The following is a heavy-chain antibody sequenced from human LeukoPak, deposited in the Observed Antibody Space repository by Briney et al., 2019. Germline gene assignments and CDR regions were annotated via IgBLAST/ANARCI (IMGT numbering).Heavy chain of an antibody. CDR2: ISGTGGAT. J-gene: IGHJ5*01. CDR3: VKDPRDTYGTNWFVS. CDR1: GFSFWNYA. Sequence: PGGSLRLSCVASGFSFWNYAMSWVRQAPGKGLQWVSQISGTGGATWSAGFARDRFTISRANSKNTLYLQMSGLRVEDTAMYYCVKDPRDTYGTNWFVSWGQGTLLIVSS. D-gene: IGHD2-21*01. V-gene: IGHV3-23*01.